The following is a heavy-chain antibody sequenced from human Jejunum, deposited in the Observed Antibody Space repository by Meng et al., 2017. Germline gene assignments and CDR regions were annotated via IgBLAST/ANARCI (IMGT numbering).Heavy chain of an antibody. Sequence: VQRKESAPGSVRPSETLSLTCTVSGGSVSSGFYYWSWIRQPPGKGLEWIGYISDSGTTNYNPSLKSRVTMSVDTSKNHFSLKLTSVTAADTAVYFCARDSETYPTYFDYWGQGTLVTVSS. D-gene: IGHD5-24*01. CDR3: ARDSETYPTYFDY. J-gene: IGHJ4*02. CDR1: GGSVSSGFYY. CDR2: ISDSGTT. V-gene: IGHV4-61*03.